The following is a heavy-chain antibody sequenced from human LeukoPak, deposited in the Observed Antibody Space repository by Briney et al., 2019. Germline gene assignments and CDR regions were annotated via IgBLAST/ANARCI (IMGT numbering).Heavy chain of an antibody. CDR3: ARHTEFVPAALHNFDY. J-gene: IGHJ4*02. D-gene: IGHD2-2*01. CDR1: SGSISSARHY. CDR2: IYFTGTT. Sequence: PSETLSLTCTVSSGSISSARHYWDWIRQPPGKGLEWIGSIYFTGTTYYNPSLRSRVTMSVDTSKNQFTLNLSSVTAADTAVYFCARHTEFVPAALHNFDYWGQGTLVTVSS. V-gene: IGHV4-39*01.